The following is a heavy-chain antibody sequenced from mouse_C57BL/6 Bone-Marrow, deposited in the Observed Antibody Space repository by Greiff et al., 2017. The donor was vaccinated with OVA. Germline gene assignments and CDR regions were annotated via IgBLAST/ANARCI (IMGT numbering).Heavy chain of an antibody. CDR3: ARTLLGCAY. V-gene: IGHV1-69*01. CDR1: GYTFTSYW. J-gene: IGHJ3*01. D-gene: IGHD1-1*01. CDR2: IAPSDSYT. Sequence: QVQLQQPGAELVMPGASVKLSCKASGYTFTSYWMHWVKQRPGQGLEWIGEIAPSDSYTNYNQKFKGKSTLTVDKYSSTAYMQLSSLTSEDSAVYYCARTLLGCAYWGQGTLVTVSA.